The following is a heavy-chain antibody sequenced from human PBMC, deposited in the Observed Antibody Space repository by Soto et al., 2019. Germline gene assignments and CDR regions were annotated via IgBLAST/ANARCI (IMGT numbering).Heavy chain of an antibody. CDR2: IWYDEINK. D-gene: IGHD1-26*01. CDR3: ARPSIVGASRLEH. V-gene: IGHV3-33*01. CDR1: GFIFSSYG. Sequence: QVQLVESGGGVVQPGRSLRLSCAASGFIFSSYGMHWVRQAPGKGLEWVAIIWYDEINKYYADSVKGRFTISRDNSKNTLYLQMNSLRAEDTAVYYCARPSIVGASRLEHWGQGTLVTVSS. J-gene: IGHJ1*01.